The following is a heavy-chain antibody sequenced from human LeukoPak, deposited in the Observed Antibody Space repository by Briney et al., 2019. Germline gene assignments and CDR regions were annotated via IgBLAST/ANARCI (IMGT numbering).Heavy chain of an antibody. V-gene: IGHV1-8*01. CDR3: ARPTPSREDSSGYPLDY. J-gene: IGHJ4*02. CDR2: MNPNSGNT. Sequence: GASVKVSCKASGYTFTSYDINWVRQATGQGLEWMGWMNPNSGNTGYAQKFQGRVTITRNTSISTAYMELSSLRSEDTAVYYCARPTPSREDSSGYPLDYWGQGTLVTVSS. D-gene: IGHD3-22*01. CDR1: GYTFTSYD.